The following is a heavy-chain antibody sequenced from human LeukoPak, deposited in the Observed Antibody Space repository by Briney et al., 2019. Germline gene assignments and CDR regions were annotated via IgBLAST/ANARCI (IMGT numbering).Heavy chain of an antibody. V-gene: IGHV1-46*01. D-gene: IGHD1-26*01. CDR2: INPRGGST. CDR3: ARAEYYPGLVGKDGFDP. J-gene: IGHJ5*02. CDR1: GYTLTSYY. Sequence: ASVKVSCKASGYTLTSYYMHWVRQAPGQGHEWMGIINPRGGSTTYAQKFQGRVTMTSDTSTSTVYMELSRLRSEDTAVYYCARAEYYPGLVGKDGFDPWGQGTLVTVSP.